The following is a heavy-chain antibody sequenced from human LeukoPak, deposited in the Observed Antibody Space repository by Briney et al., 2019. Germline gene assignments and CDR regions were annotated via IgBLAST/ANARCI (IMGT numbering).Heavy chain of an antibody. D-gene: IGHD2-15*01. J-gene: IGHJ5*02. CDR3: ARGYCSGGSCYPTWFDP. CDR1: GFSVSSNY. Sequence: GGSLRLSCAASGFSVSSNYMSWVRQAPGKGLEWVSVLYTGGTTYYADSVKGRFTISRDDSRNTLHLQMNSLRADDTALYYCARGYCSGGSCYPTWFDPWGQGTLVTVSS. CDR2: LYTGGTT. V-gene: IGHV3-53*01.